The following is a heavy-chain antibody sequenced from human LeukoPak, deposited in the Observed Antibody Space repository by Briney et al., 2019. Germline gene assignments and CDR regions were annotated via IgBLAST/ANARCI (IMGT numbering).Heavy chain of an antibody. CDR2: INNDGSNT. J-gene: IGHJ4*02. CDR1: GFTLSYYW. CDR3: VRVSSAAGILN. V-gene: IGHV3-74*01. D-gene: IGHD6-13*01. Sequence: PGGSLRLSCAASGFTLSYYWMHWVRQAPGKGLVWVSRINNDGSNTSHADSVKGRFTVSRDNAKNTLYLQMNSLRDEDTAVYYCVRVSSAAGILNWGQGTLVTVSS.